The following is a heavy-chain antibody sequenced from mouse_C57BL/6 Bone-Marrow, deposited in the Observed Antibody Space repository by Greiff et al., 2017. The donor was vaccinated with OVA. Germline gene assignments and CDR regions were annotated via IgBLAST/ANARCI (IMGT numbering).Heavy chain of an antibody. CDR3: ARQRMVTTGYFDY. Sequence: EVMLVESGGDLVKPGGSLKLSCAASGFTFSSYGMSWVRQTPDKRLEWVATISSGGSYTYYPDSVKGRFTISRDNAKNTLYLQMSSLKSEDTAMYYCARQRMVTTGYFDYWGQGTTLTVSS. D-gene: IGHD2-2*01. J-gene: IGHJ2*01. V-gene: IGHV5-6*01. CDR2: ISSGGSYT. CDR1: GFTFSSYG.